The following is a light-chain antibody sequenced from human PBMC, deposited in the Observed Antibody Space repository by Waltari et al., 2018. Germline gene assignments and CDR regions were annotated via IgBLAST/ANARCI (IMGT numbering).Light chain of an antibody. CDR2: GKN. Sequence: SSELTQDPAVSVALGQTVRITCQGGSLTTFYASWYQQRPGQAPKLVIDGKNDRPSGIPARVSGSSSGDRASLTISGAQAEDEADYYCNSRDRSGKHNVFGGGTKLTVL. CDR3: NSRDRSGKHNV. J-gene: IGLJ3*02. V-gene: IGLV3-19*01. CDR1: SLTTFY.